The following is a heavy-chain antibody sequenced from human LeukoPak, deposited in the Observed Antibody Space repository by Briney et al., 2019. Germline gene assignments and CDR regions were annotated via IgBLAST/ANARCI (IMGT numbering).Heavy chain of an antibody. CDR2: LSNTGNI. CDR1: GFTFSSYG. CDR3: ARRGDSPMIGDH. D-gene: IGHD3-10*02. Sequence: PGGSLRLSCAASGFTFSSYGMNWVRQAPGKGLEWLSYLSNTGNIHYAQSVKGRFTISRDNAKSSPYLQMDGLRAEDTAVYYCARRGDSPMIGDHWGQGILVTVAS. J-gene: IGHJ4*02. V-gene: IGHV3-48*01.